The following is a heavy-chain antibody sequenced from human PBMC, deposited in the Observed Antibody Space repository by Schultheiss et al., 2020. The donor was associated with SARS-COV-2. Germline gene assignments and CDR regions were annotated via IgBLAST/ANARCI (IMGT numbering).Heavy chain of an antibody. D-gene: IGHD3-10*01. Sequence: ASVKVSCKASGYTFTSYGISWVRQAPGQGLEWMGWMNPNCGNTGYAQKFQGRVTMTRNTSISTAYMELSRLRSDDTAVYYCARGFTMVRGTPFDPWGQGTLVTVSS. CDR3: ARGFTMVRGTPFDP. J-gene: IGHJ5*02. CDR2: MNPNCGNT. CDR1: GYTFTSYG. V-gene: IGHV1-8*02.